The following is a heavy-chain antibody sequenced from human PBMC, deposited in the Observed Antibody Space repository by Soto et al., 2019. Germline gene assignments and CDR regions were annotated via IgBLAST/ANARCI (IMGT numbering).Heavy chain of an antibody. CDR3: ARRRAYYYDSSGSDFDY. V-gene: IGHV4-30-4*01. J-gene: IGHJ4*02. CDR1: GGSISRGDYY. CDR2: IYYSGST. Sequence: SETLSLTCTVSGGSISRGDYYWSWIRQPPGKGLEWIGYIYYSGSTYYNPSLKSRVTISVDTSKNQFSLKLSSVTAADTAVYYCARRRAYYYDSSGSDFDYWGQGTLVTVSS. D-gene: IGHD3-22*01.